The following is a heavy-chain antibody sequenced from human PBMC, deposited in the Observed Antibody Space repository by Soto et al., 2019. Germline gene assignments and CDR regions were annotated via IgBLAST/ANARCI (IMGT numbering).Heavy chain of an antibody. CDR2: INPSGGST. J-gene: IGHJ1*01. Sequence: GASVKVSCKASGYTFPSYYMHWVRQAPGQGLEWMGIINPSGGSTSYAQKFQGRVTMTRDTSTSTVYMELSSLRSEDTAVYYCARDREGGYSYGSFQHWGQGTLVTVSS. CDR3: ARDREGGYSYGSFQH. V-gene: IGHV1-46*03. D-gene: IGHD5-18*01. CDR1: GYTFPSYY.